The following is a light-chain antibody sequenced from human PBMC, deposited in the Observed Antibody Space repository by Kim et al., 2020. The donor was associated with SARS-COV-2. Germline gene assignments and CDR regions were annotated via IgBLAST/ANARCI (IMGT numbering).Light chain of an antibody. CDR2: EVS. J-gene: IGLJ3*02. V-gene: IGLV2-8*01. CDR3: ASYAGSGNWV. CDR1: SSDVGGYNH. Sequence: GQSVTLSCTGTSSDVGGYNHVSWYQQHPGKAPKLMIYEVSKRPSGVPDRFSASKSGNTASLTVSGLQAEDEADYYCASYAGSGNWVFGGGTKLTVL.